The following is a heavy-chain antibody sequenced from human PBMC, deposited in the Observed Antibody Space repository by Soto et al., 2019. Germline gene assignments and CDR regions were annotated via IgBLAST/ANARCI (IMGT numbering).Heavy chain of an antibody. CDR3: ATVATHSYNWVDP. V-gene: IGHV3-74*01. J-gene: IGHJ5*02. Sequence: GSLRLSCAASGFTFSTYWMRWVRQAPGKGLVWVSRINADGTTTTYADSVKGRFTISRDNAKNTLYLQMNSLRAEDTAVYFCATVATHSYNWVDPWGQGTLVTVSS. CDR2: INADGTTT. D-gene: IGHD3-3*02. CDR1: GFTFSTYW.